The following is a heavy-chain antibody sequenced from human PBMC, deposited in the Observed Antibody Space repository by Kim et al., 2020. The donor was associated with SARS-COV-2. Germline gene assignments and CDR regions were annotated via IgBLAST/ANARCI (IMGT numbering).Heavy chain of an antibody. Sequence: AQKFQGRVTITADKSTSTAYMELSSLRSEDTAVYYCAREGYDSSGYQNYWGQGTLVTVSS. V-gene: IGHV1-69*04. D-gene: IGHD3-22*01. J-gene: IGHJ4*02. CDR3: AREGYDSSGYQNY.